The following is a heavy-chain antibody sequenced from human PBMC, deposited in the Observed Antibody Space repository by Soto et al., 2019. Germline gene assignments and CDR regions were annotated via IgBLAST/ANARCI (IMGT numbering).Heavy chain of an antibody. CDR3: TTDPGSPPTGGPLWRFGDVQESMDV. CDR2: IKSKTDGGTT. V-gene: IGHV3-15*07. Sequence: GGSLRLSCAASGFTFSNAWMNWVRQAPGKGLEWVGRIKSKTDGGTTDYAAPVKGRFTISRDDSKNTLYLQMNSLKTEDTAVYYCTTDPGSPPTGGPLWRFGDVQESMDVWGQGTTVTVSS. J-gene: IGHJ6*02. D-gene: IGHD3-10*01. CDR1: GFTFSNAW.